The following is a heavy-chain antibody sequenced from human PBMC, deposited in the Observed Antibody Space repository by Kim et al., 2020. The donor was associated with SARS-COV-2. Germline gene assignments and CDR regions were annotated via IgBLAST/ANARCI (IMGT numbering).Heavy chain of an antibody. D-gene: IGHD6-13*01. V-gene: IGHV4-59*01. Sequence: SETLSLTCTVSGGSISSYYWSWIRQPPGKGLEWIGYIYYSGSTNYNPSLKSRVTISVDTSKNQFSLKLSSVTAADTAVYYCARVVSAAAGYYYYYYGMDVWGQGTTVTVSS. J-gene: IGHJ6*02. CDR2: IYYSGST. CDR1: GGSISSYY. CDR3: ARVVSAAAGYYYYYYGMDV.